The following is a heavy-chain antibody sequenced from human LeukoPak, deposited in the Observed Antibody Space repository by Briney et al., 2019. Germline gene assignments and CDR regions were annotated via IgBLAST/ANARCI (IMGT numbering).Heavy chain of an antibody. CDR3: GRAFPPLRTSSAGDL. J-gene: IGHJ4*02. CDR1: GFTFSDYV. V-gene: IGHV3-21*01. CDR2: ISGLSTHI. D-gene: IGHD3-16*01. Sequence: PGGSLRLSCSASGFTFSDYVMNWVRQAPGKGLEWVSSISGLSTHIYYGDSVKGRFSISRDNAKNSVYLQMNSLGVEDTAIYYCGRAFPPLRTSSAGDLWGQGILATVSS.